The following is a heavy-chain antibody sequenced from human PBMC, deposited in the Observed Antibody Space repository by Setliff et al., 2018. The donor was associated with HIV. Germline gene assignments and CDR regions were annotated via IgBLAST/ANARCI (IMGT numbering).Heavy chain of an antibody. CDR2: INHSGTT. Sequence: PSETLSLTCAVYSPSFSGYYWNWIRQFPGKSLEWIGEINHSGTTNYSPSFKSRLNISVDVSKNQFSLRLASLSAADTAAYFCAAKPMIRGRPFAFWGQATLVTVSS. CDR1: SPSFSGYY. J-gene: IGHJ4*02. CDR3: AAKPMIRGRPFAF. D-gene: IGHD3-10*01. V-gene: IGHV4-34*01.